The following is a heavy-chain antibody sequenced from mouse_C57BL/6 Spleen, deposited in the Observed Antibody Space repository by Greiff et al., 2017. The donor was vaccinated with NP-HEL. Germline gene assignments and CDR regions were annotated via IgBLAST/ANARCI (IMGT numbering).Heavy chain of an antibody. D-gene: IGHD1-1*01. CDR1: GFTFSSYA. V-gene: IGHV5-4*01. CDR2: ISDGGSYT. J-gene: IGHJ2*01. Sequence: EVKLMESGGGLVKPGGSLKLSCAASGFTFSSYAMSWVRQTPGKRLEWVATISDGGSYTYYPDNVKGRFTISRDNAKNNLYMQMSHLKSEDTAMYYCARDQERLRRPYFDYWGQGTTLTVSS. CDR3: ARDQERLRRPYFDY.